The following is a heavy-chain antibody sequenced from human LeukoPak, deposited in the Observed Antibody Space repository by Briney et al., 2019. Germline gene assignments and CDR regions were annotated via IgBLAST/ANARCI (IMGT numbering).Heavy chain of an antibody. CDR2: IRSKANSYAT. Sequence: PGGSLRLSCAASGFTFSGSAMHWVRQASGKGLEWVGRIRSKANSYATAYAASVKGRFTISRDDSKNTAYLQMNSLKTEDTAVYYCTRHYGDHGKGYYYYYMDVWGKGTTVTISS. J-gene: IGHJ6*03. CDR3: TRHYGDHGKGYYYYYMDV. CDR1: GFTFSGSA. D-gene: IGHD4-17*01. V-gene: IGHV3-73*01.